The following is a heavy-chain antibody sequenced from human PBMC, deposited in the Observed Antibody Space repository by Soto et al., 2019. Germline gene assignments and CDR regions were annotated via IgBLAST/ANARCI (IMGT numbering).Heavy chain of an antibody. CDR1: GGSISSGGYY. CDR2: IYYSGST. CDR3: ARVIAAAFFDY. V-gene: IGHV4-31*03. Sequence: SETLSLTCTVSGGSISSGGYYWSWIRQHPGKGLEWIGYIYYSGSTYYNPSLKSRVTISVDTSKNQFSLKLSSLTAADTAVYYCARVIAAAFFDYWGQGTLVTVSS. J-gene: IGHJ4*02. D-gene: IGHD6-13*01.